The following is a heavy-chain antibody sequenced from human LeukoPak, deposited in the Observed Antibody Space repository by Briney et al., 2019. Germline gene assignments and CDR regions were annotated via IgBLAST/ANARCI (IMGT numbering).Heavy chain of an antibody. CDR1: GGSISSYY. Sequence: PSETLSLTCTVSGGSISSYYWSWIRQPPGKGLEWIGYIYTSGSTNYNPSLKSRVTISVDTSKNQFSLKLSSVTAADTAVYYCARLAGGGRTIFGVVTYYYYYYMDVWGKGTTVTVSS. CDR3: ARLAGGGRTIFGVVTYYYYYYMDV. J-gene: IGHJ6*03. D-gene: IGHD3-3*01. CDR2: IYTSGST. V-gene: IGHV4-4*09.